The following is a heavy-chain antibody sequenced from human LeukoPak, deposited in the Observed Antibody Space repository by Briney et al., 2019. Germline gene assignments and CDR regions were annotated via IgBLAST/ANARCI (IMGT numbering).Heavy chain of an antibody. D-gene: IGHD3-10*01. CDR1: GGSISNYY. CDR3: ARVLKSGVLDY. CDR2: IYYSGST. J-gene: IGHJ4*02. V-gene: IGHV4-59*12. Sequence: SETLSLTCTVSGGSISNYYWSWIRQPPGKGLEWIGYIYYSGSTNYNPSLKSRVTISVDTSKKQFSLKLSSVTAADTAVYYCARVLKSGVLDYWGQGTLVTVSS.